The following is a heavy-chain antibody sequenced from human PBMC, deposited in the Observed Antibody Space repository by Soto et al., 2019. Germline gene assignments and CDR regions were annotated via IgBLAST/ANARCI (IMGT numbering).Heavy chain of an antibody. D-gene: IGHD5-12*01. CDR1: GFTFSNAW. J-gene: IGHJ1*01. CDR2: IKSKTDGGTT. V-gene: IGHV3-15*01. Sequence: GGSLRLSCAASGFTFSNAWMSWVRQAPGKGLEWVGRIKSKTDGGTTDYAAPVKGRFTISRDDSKNTLYLQMNSLKTEDTAVYYCTARDGYTGAEYFQHWGQGTLVTVSS. CDR3: TARDGYTGAEYFQH.